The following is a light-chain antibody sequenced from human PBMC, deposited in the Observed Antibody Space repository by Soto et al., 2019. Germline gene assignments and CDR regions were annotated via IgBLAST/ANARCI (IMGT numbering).Light chain of an antibody. V-gene: IGKV1-12*01. CDR2: GAS. J-gene: IGKJ1*01. Sequence: DIQMTQSPSSLSASVGDRVTITCRASQGISTWVVWYQQKPGKAPRVLISGASNLQSGVPSRFSGSGSGTDFTLTISSLQSEDFASYFCQHTFNSPPWTFGQGTKVDIK. CDR3: QHTFNSPPWT. CDR1: QGISTW.